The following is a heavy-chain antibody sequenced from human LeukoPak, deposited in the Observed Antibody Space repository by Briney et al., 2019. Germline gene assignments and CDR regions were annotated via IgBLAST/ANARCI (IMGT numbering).Heavy chain of an antibody. Sequence: GGSLRLSCAGSGFTVSTNFMSWVRQAPGKGLEWVSTLYNDACGITTYYADSVTGRFTISRDNSQNTLILQMSSLTAEDTAMYYCARELGGGGLHYFDYWGRGTLVTVSS. CDR2: LYNDACGITT. J-gene: IGHJ4*02. CDR1: GFTVSTNF. CDR3: ARELGGGGLHYFDY. D-gene: IGHD3-16*01. V-gene: IGHV3-53*01.